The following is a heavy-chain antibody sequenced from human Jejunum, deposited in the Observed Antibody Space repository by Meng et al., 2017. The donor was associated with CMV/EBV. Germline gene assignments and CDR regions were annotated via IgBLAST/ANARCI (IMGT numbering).Heavy chain of an antibody. V-gene: IGHV4-39*07. J-gene: IGHJ4*02. CDR1: GDSIRSSNYY. D-gene: IGHD6-6*01. CDR2: IYYTGST. Sequence: LLSSGPYLVKPSETLSLRCTFAGDSIRSSNYYWRWIRPSPGKGLDWIVSIYYTGSTYYNPSLKSRLTISTDTSKNQFSLKLGSVTAADTAIYYCARGLSTSSSGYWGQGTLVTVSS. CDR3: ARGLSTSSSGY.